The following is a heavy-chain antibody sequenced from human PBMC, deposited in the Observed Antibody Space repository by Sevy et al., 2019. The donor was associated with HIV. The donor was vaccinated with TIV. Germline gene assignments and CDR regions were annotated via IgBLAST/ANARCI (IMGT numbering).Heavy chain of an antibody. J-gene: IGHJ4*02. Sequence: ASVKVSCKASGYTFTGHYIHWVRQAPGQGLEWMGLINPNSGATKYAQKFQGRVTMTRDTSISAAYMDLSGLRSDDTAVYYCARGNMITFGRVIATFDAWGLGTQVTVSS. V-gene: IGHV1-2*02. CDR1: GYTFTGHY. CDR2: INPNSGAT. D-gene: IGHD3-16*02. CDR3: ARGNMITFGRVIATFDA.